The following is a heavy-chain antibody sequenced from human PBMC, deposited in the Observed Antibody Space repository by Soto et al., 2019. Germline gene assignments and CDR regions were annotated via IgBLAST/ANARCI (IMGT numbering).Heavy chain of an antibody. Sequence: QAPGKGLEWVAFISYDGTTKSYADSVKGRFTISRDNSQNTLYLQMNSLRPEDTGVYYCAREVLWSRYFDYWGQGTLVTVSS. J-gene: IGHJ4*02. V-gene: IGHV3-30-3*01. CDR2: ISYDGTTK. D-gene: IGHD3-10*01. CDR3: AREVLWSRYFDY.